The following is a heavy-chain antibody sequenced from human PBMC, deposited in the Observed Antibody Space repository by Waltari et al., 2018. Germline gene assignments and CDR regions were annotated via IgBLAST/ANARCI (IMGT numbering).Heavy chain of an antibody. D-gene: IGHD1-1*01. V-gene: IGHV4-38-2*01. J-gene: IGHJ4*02. Sequence: QVQLQETGPGLVKPSETLSLTCAVSGYSISSGYHWDWIRQPPGKGLEWIASVYRAGNTYYNPSLNSRVTISVDTSKNQFSLKVNSVTAADTAVYYCVRVDWTPDYWGQGTLVTVS. CDR1: GYSISSGYH. CDR2: VYRAGNT. CDR3: VRVDWTPDY.